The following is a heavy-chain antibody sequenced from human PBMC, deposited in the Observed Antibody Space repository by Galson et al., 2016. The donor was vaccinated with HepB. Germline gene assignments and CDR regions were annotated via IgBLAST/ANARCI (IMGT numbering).Heavy chain of an antibody. V-gene: IGHV1-3*01. J-gene: IGHJ4*02. CDR2: INADKTKT. CDR3: AGDRGDANYFPKGYYLDY. D-gene: IGHD3-3*01. Sequence: SVKVSCKASGYIFTGHGIHWVRQAPGQRLEWLGWINADKTKTRYSRNFQDRVTITSDTSASTVYLDLTSLRSEDTALYYCAGDRGDANYFPKGYYLDYWGQGKLVTVSS. CDR1: GYIFTGHG.